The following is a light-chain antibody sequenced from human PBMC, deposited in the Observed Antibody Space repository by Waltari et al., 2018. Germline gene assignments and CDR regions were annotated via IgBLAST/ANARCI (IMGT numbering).Light chain of an antibody. J-gene: IGKJ4*01. Sequence: EIVLTQSPTTLSLSPGERATLPCRARQSVSRYLAWYQQKPGQAPRLLIYDASNRATGIPARFSGSGSGTDFTLTITSLEPEDSAVYYCQHRSDWPLTFGGGTRVEIK. CDR3: QHRSDWPLT. V-gene: IGKV3-11*01. CDR1: QSVSRY. CDR2: DAS.